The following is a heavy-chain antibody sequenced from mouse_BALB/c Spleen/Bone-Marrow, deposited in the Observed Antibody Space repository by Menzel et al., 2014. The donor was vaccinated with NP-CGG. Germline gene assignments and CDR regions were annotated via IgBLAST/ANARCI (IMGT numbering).Heavy chain of an antibody. Sequence: EVQLQQSGPELVKPGASVKISCKASGYTFTDFNMHWVKQSHGKSLEWIGFISPYIGGTGYNQKFKSKATLTVDSSSSTAYMELRSPTSEDSAVYYCARGRRYDGPYFDYWGQGTTLTVSS. J-gene: IGHJ2*01. CDR3: ARGRRYDGPYFDY. D-gene: IGHD2-14*01. CDR1: GYTFTDFN. V-gene: IGHV1S29*02. CDR2: ISPYIGGT.